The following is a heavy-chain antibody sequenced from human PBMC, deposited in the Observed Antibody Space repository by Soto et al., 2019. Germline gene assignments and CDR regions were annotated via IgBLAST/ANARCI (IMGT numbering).Heavy chain of an antibody. J-gene: IGHJ5*02. D-gene: IGHD2-21*02. CDR2: IFYDGSRK. Sequence: QVPLVESGGGVVQPGRSLKFSCAASGFTFSSYGMHWVRQAPGKGLEWMAVIFYDGSRKEYAASLKRRFTISRDNSKNTLYLQMNSLRAEDTAMYYCVREESDCDGNWFDPWGQGTLGTVSS. CDR1: GFTFSSYG. CDR3: VREESDCDGNWFDP. V-gene: IGHV3-33*01.